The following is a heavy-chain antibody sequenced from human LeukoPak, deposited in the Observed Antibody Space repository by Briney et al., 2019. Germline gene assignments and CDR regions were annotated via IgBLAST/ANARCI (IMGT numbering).Heavy chain of an antibody. Sequence: SETLSLTCTVSGGSISSFYWSWIRQPPGKGLEWIGYIYYSGSTNYNPSLKSRVTISVDTSKNQFSLRLSSVTAADTAVYYCARGVPWGSYYAFYYYGMDVWGQGTTVTVSS. CDR3: ARGVPWGSYYAFYYYGMDV. CDR1: GGSISSFY. V-gene: IGHV4-59*01. CDR2: IYYSGST. J-gene: IGHJ6*02. D-gene: IGHD3-10*01.